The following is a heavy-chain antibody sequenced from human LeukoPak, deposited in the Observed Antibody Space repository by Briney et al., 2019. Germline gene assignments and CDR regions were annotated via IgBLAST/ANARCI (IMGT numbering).Heavy chain of an antibody. CDR2: IKEDGSVK. V-gene: IGHV3-7*01. J-gene: IGHJ4*02. Sequence: PGGSLRLSCAASGFTFSSFWMIWVRQAPGKGLEWVANIKEDGSVKNYADSVKGRFTISRDNSKNTLYLQMNSLRAEDTAVYYCARAIAVAGRIPDYWGQGTLVTVSS. CDR3: ARAIAVAGRIPDY. CDR1: GFTFSSFW. D-gene: IGHD6-19*01.